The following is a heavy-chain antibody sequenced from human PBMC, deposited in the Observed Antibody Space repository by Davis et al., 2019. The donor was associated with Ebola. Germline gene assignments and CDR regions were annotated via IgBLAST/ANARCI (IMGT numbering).Heavy chain of an antibody. CDR1: GYTFTSYG. CDR3: ARQEMATTYYYYYGMDV. Sequence: AASVKVSCKASGYTFTSYGISWVRQAPGQGLEWMGGIIPIFGTANYAQKFQGRVTITADESTSTAYMELSSLRSEDTAVYYCARQEMATTYYYYYGMDVWGQGTTVTVSS. D-gene: IGHD5-24*01. V-gene: IGHV1-69*13. J-gene: IGHJ6*02. CDR2: IIPIFGTA.